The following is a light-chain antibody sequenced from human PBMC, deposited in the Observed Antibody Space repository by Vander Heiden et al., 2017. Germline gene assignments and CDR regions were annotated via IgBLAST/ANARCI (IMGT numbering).Light chain of an antibody. J-gene: IGLJ3*02. V-gene: IGLV3-21*02. CDR2: DGS. CDR1: YIGDKS. Sequence: SYVLTQPPSVSVAPGQTARITCGGNYIGDKSVHWYQLKPGQAPVLVVYDGSDRPSGIPERFSGSNSRNTATLTISRVEAGDEADYYCQVWDGISDHPNWVFGGGTKLTVL. CDR3: QVWDGISDHPNWV.